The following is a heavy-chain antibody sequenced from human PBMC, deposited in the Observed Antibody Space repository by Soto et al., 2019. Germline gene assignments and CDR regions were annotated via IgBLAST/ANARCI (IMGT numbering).Heavy chain of an antibody. D-gene: IGHD6-13*01. Sequence: SGPTLVNPTQTLTLTCTFSGFSLSTRGVGVGWIRQPPGKALEWLALIYWNDDKRYSPSLKSRLTITKDTSKNQVVLTMTNMDPVDTATYYCARIRLAATGTFIDYWGQGPLVTVSS. CDR3: ARIRLAATGTFIDY. J-gene: IGHJ4*02. CDR2: IYWNDDK. CDR1: GFSLSTRGVG. V-gene: IGHV2-5*01.